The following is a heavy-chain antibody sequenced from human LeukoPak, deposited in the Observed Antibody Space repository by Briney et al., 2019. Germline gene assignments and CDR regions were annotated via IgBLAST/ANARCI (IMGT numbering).Heavy chain of an antibody. CDR3: ARSDYGTGTHFDY. CDR1: GFTFSSYS. J-gene: IGHJ4*02. V-gene: IGHV3-21*01. CDR2: ISSSSSYI. D-gene: IGHD4/OR15-4a*01. Sequence: PGGSLRLSCAASGFTFSSYSTNWVRQAPGKGLEWVSSISSSSSYIYYADSVKGRFTISRDNAKNSLYLQMNSLRAEDTAVYYCARSDYGTGTHFDYWGQGTLVTVSS.